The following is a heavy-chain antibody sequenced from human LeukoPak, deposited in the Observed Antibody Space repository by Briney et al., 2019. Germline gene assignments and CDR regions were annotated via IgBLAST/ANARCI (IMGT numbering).Heavy chain of an antibody. Sequence: PGGSLRLSCTASGFTFSSYAMSWVRQAPGKGLEWVSAISGSGGSTYYADSVKGRFTISRDNSKNTLYLQMNSLRAEDTAVYYCARVFRSSGWRHFDYWGQGTLVTVSS. V-gene: IGHV3-23*01. J-gene: IGHJ4*02. CDR2: ISGSGGST. D-gene: IGHD6-19*01. CDR1: GFTFSSYA. CDR3: ARVFRSSGWRHFDY.